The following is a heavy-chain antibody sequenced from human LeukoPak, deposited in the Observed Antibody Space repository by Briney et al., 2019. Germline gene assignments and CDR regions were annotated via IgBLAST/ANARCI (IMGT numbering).Heavy chain of an antibody. Sequence: PGGSLRLSCAASGFTFSSYSMHWVRQAPGKGLEWVSSISSSSIYIYYADSVKGRFTISRDNAKNSLYLQMNSLRAEDTAVYYCAGVQWLTTGYYMDVWGKGTTVTVSS. V-gene: IGHV3-21*01. CDR2: ISSSSIYI. CDR1: GFTFSSYS. D-gene: IGHD6-19*01. CDR3: AGVQWLTTGYYMDV. J-gene: IGHJ6*03.